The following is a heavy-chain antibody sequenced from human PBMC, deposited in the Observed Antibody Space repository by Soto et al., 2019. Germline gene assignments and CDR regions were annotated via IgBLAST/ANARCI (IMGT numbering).Heavy chain of an antibody. CDR3: ARDPQPRNDYGGHDY. J-gene: IGHJ4*02. CDR2: IIPILGIA. V-gene: IGHV1-69*04. CDR1: GGTFSSYT. Sequence: ASVKVSCTASGGTFSSYTISWVRQAPGQGLEWMGRIIPILGIANYAQKYQGRVTITADKSTSTAYMELSSLRSEDTAVYYCARDPQPRNDYGGHDYWGQGTLVTVSS. D-gene: IGHD4-17*01.